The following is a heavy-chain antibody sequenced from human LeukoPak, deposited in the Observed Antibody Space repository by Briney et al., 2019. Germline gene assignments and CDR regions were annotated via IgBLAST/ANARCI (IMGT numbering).Heavy chain of an antibody. CDR1: GGSISSGGYS. Sequence: ASETLSPTCAVSGGSISSGGYSWSWIRQPPGKGLEWVGYIYHSGSTYYNPSLKSGVTISVDRSKNQFSLKLSSVTAADTAVYYCARGIAARSAYYYYGMDVWGQGTTVTVSS. V-gene: IGHV4-30-2*01. J-gene: IGHJ6*02. D-gene: IGHD6-6*01. CDR3: ARGIAARSAYYYYGMDV. CDR2: IYHSGST.